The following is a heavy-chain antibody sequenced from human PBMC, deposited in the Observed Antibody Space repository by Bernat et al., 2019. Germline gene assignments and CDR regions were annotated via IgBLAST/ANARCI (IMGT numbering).Heavy chain of an antibody. CDR2: INRVNGNS. Sequence: QVQLLQSETEVKKPGASVKVSCKASGYSFTTYAIHWVRQAPGQGLEWMGWINRVNGNSEYSQKFQARLTIYRDTSASTAYMELSSLTSEDAAVYFCARDPPTGSGTYGMDVWGQGTTVSVSS. V-gene: IGHV1-3*04. D-gene: IGHD3-10*01. CDR1: GYSFTTYA. CDR3: ARDPPTGSGTYGMDV. J-gene: IGHJ6*02.